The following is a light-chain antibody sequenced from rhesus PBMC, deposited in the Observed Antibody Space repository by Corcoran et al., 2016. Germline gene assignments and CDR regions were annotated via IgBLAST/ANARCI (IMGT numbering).Light chain of an antibody. J-gene: IGKJ4*01. Sequence: QVILTQSPATLSLSPGERATLSCRASQSVSSYLAWYQQKPGQAPRLLIYGASSRATGIPDRFSGSGSGTEFPLTISSLEPEDFAVYYCQKYSSSPTFGGGTKVEIK. CDR3: QKYSSSPT. CDR1: QSVSSY. V-gene: IGKV3-53*01. CDR2: GAS.